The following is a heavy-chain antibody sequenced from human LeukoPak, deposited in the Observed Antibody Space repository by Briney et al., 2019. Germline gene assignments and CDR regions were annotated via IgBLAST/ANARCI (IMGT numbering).Heavy chain of an antibody. J-gene: IGHJ5*02. CDR3: ARTGYCTGGSCYGGYFDP. Sequence: SETLSLTCTVSGGSISSYYWSWIRQPPGKGLEWIAYIYYTGSTKYYPSLKSRVTISIDTSKNQFSLKVNSVTGADTAVYYCARTGYCTGGSCYGGYFDPWGQGTLVSVSS. D-gene: IGHD2-15*01. V-gene: IGHV4-59*01. CDR1: GGSISSYY. CDR2: IYYTGST.